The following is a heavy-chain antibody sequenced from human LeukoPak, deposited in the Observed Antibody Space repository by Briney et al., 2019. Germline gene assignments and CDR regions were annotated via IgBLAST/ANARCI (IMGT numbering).Heavy chain of an antibody. Sequence: ASVKVSSKASGYTFTSYYMHRVRQAPGQGLEWMGIINPSGGSTSYAQKFQGRVTMTTDTSTSTAYMELRSLRSDDTAVYYCARGEGCSSTSCYYYYGMDVWGQGTTVTVSS. CDR1: GYTFTSYY. D-gene: IGHD2-2*01. CDR3: ARGEGCSSTSCYYYYGMDV. J-gene: IGHJ6*02. CDR2: INPSGGST. V-gene: IGHV1-46*01.